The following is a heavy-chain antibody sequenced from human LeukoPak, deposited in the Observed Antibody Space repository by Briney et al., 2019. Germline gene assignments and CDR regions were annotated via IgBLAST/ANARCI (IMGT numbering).Heavy chain of an antibody. J-gene: IGHJ4*02. CDR2: IYHSGST. CDR1: GYSISSGYY. V-gene: IGHV4-38-2*01. Sequence: SETLSLTCAVSGYSISSGYYWGWIRQPPGKGLEWIGSIYHSGSTYYNPSLKSRVTISVDTSENQFSLKLSSVTAADTAVYYCARTPTTVVTYYFDYWGQGTLVTVSS. CDR3: ARTPTTVVTYYFDY. D-gene: IGHD4-23*01.